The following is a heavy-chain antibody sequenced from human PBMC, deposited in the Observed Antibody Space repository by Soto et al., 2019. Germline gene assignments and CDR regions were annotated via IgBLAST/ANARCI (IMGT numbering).Heavy chain of an antibody. J-gene: IGHJ4*02. Sequence: EVQLVESGGGLIQPGGSLRLSCAASGFTVSRKYMTWVRQAPGKGLEWVSVIYSGGDTYYADSVKGRFTISRDNSKNTLYPQMNSLRAEDTAVYYCASAAVTAPDYWGQGTLVTVSS. V-gene: IGHV3-53*01. D-gene: IGHD2-21*02. CDR1: GFTVSRKY. CDR2: IYSGGDT. CDR3: ASAAVTAPDY.